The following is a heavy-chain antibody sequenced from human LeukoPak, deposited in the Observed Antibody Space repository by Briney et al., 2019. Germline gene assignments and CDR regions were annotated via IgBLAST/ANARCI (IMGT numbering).Heavy chain of an antibody. Sequence: GGSLRLSCAASGFTFSDYYMSWIRQAPGKGLEWVSYISSSSSYTNYADSVKGRFTISRDNAKNSLYLQMNSLRAEDTAVYYCAKAIGSWYSPIDYWGQGTLVTVSS. CDR3: AKAIGSWYSPIDY. D-gene: IGHD6-13*01. V-gene: IGHV3-11*05. J-gene: IGHJ4*02. CDR1: GFTFSDYY. CDR2: ISSSSSYT.